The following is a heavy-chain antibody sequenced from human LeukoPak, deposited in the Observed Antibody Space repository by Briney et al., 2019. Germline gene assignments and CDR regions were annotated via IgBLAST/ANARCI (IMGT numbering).Heavy chain of an antibody. CDR2: INPNSGGT. Sequence: ASVKVSCKASGYTFTGYYMHWVRQAPGQGLEWLGWINPNSGGTNYAQKFQGRVTLTRDTSFFTAYMELSRLTSDDTAVYYCARRHVVAATFDYWGQGTLVTVSS. CDR1: GYTFTGYY. V-gene: IGHV1-2*02. J-gene: IGHJ4*02. CDR3: ARRHVVAATFDY. D-gene: IGHD2-21*01.